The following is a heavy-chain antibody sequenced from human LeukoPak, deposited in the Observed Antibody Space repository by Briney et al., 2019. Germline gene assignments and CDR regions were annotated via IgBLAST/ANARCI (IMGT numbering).Heavy chain of an antibody. CDR1: GFTFSRYA. J-gene: IGHJ4*02. V-gene: IGHV3-30*04. D-gene: IGHD5-12*01. Sequence: GGSLRLSCEASGFTFSRYAIHWVRQAPSKGLEWVAVISYDGTNEYFADSVKGRFTISRSNSKNTVYLQMNSLRTEDTALYCCARDASSDYDLGRYYFDHWGQGTLVTVSS. CDR2: ISYDGTNE. CDR3: ARDASSDYDLGRYYFDH.